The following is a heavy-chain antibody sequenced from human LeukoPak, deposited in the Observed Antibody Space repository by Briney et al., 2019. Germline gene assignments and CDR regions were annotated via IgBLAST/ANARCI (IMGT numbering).Heavy chain of an antibody. V-gene: IGHV3-15*01. J-gene: IGHJ4*02. CDR1: GFTFSSAW. D-gene: IGHD1-26*01. Sequence: GGSLRLSCAASGFTFSSAWMSWVRQAPGKGLEWVGRIKSKTDGETTDYAAPVKGRFTISRDDSKNTLYLQMNSLQTEDTAVYYCTTDLVWELPVYWGQGTLVTVSS. CDR3: TTDLVWELPVY. CDR2: IKSKTDGETT.